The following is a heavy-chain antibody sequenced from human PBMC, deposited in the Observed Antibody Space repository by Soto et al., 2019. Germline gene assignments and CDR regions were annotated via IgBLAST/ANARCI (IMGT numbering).Heavy chain of an antibody. J-gene: IGHJ5*02. V-gene: IGHV1-3*01. Sequence: ASVKLSCKASGYTFTSYAMHWVRQAPRQRLEWMGWINPGNGNTKYSQRFQGRVTITRDTSASTAYMELSSLRSDDTAVYYCARVGGSSGYRYNWFDPWGQGTLVTVSS. CDR2: INPGNGNT. CDR1: GYTFTSYA. CDR3: ARVGGSSGYRYNWFDP. D-gene: IGHD3-22*01.